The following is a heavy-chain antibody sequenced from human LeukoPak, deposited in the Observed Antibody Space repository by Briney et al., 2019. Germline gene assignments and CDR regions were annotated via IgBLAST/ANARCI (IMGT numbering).Heavy chain of an antibody. CDR3: AKASPFLH. CDR1: GFTFSSYS. V-gene: IGHV3-21*04. Sequence: GGSLRLSCAASGFTFSSYSMNWVRQAPGKGLEWVSSISSSSSYIYYADSVKGRFTISRDNSKNTLYLQMNSLRAEDTAVYYCAKASPFLHWGQGTLVTVSS. CDR2: ISSSSSYI. D-gene: IGHD2-21*01. J-gene: IGHJ4*02.